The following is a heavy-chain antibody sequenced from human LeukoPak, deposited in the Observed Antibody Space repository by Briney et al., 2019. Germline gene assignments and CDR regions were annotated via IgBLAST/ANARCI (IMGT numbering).Heavy chain of an antibody. CDR3: ARATQDLWFGELWEILFDY. CDR2: IYYSGST. D-gene: IGHD3-10*01. J-gene: IGHJ4*02. V-gene: IGHV4-31*03. CDR1: GGSISSGGYY. Sequence: SETLSLTCTVSGGSISSGGYYWSWVRQHPGKGLEWIGYIYYSGSTYYNPSLKSRVTIAVDTSKNQCSLKLSPVTAADTAVYYCARATQDLWFGELWEILFDYWGQGTLVTVSS.